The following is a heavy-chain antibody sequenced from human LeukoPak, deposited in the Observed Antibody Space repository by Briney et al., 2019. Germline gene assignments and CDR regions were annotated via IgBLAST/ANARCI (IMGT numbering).Heavy chain of an antibody. Sequence: SETLSLTCTVSGGSISSYYWSWIRQPPGKGLEWIGHIYYSGTTNYNPSLKSRVTMSVVTSKKQFSLKVSPVTAADTAVYYCARGFGDHGLNYFDYWGQGTLVSVSS. V-gene: IGHV4-59*01. CDR3: ARGFGDHGLNYFDY. CDR1: GGSISSYY. D-gene: IGHD4-17*01. J-gene: IGHJ4*02. CDR2: IYYSGTT.